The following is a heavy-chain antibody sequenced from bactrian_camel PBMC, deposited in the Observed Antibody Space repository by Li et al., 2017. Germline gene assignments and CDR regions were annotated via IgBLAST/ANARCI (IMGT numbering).Heavy chain of an antibody. CDR1: EYGFSVNY. CDR3: ATARGGGWYISPPPDFGY. CDR2: IDSDGRT. V-gene: IGHV3S53*01. J-gene: IGHJ6*01. D-gene: IGHD6*01. Sequence: HVQLVESGGGSVQAGGSLTLSCTGSDTEYGFSVNYMGWFRQVAGKERGGVAAIDSDGRTSVADSVKGRFTISQNNAKNTVYLQMNSLKSEDTALYYCATARGGGWYISPPPDFGYWGQGTQVTVS.